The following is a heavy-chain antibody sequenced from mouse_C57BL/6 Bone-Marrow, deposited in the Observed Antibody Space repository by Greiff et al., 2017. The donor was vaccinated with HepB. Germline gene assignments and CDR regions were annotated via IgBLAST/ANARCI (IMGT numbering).Heavy chain of an antibody. CDR1: GFSLTSYA. Sequence: QVQLQQSGPGLVAPSQSLSITCTVSGFSLTSYAISWVRQPPGKGLEWLGVIWTGGGTNYNSALEARMSISKDNSKSRVFLNMNRLQTDDTARYYCAGYGNYGYFDVWGTGTTVTVSS. V-gene: IGHV2-9-1*01. CDR2: IWTGGGT. J-gene: IGHJ1*03. CDR3: AGYGNYGYFDV. D-gene: IGHD2-1*01.